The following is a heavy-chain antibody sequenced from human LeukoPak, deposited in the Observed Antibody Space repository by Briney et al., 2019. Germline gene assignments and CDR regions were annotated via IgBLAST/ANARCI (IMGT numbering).Heavy chain of an antibody. CDR3: ARDSEVRRNLWHY. J-gene: IGHJ4*02. D-gene: IGHD3-10*01. V-gene: IGHV1-69*01. CDR2: IIPIFGAP. Sequence: GSSVKVSCKASGGTFSSYALSWVRQAPGQGLEWMGGIIPIFGAPNYAQRFQGRVTITADESTTTVYMELRSLRFDDTAVYYCARDSEVRRNLWHYWGQGTLVTVSS. CDR1: GGTFSSYA.